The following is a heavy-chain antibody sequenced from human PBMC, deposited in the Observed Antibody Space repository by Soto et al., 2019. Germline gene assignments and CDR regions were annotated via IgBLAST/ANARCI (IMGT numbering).Heavy chain of an antibody. V-gene: IGHV3-30-3*01. CDR3: ARDGMDIVVVPAAANWFDP. CDR1: GFTFSSYA. D-gene: IGHD2-2*03. CDR2: ISYDGSNK. Sequence: GGSLRLSCAASGFTFSSYAMHWVRQAPGKGLEWVAVISYDGSNKYYADSVKGRFTISRDNSKNTLYLQMNSLRAEDTAVYYCARDGMDIVVVPAAANWFDPWGKGTLVTVST. J-gene: IGHJ5*02.